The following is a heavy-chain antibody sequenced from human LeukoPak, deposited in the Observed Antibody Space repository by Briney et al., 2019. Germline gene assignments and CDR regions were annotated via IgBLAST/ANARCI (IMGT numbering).Heavy chain of an antibody. V-gene: IGHV1-18*01. D-gene: IGHD2-2*01. CDR3: ARGEDIVVVPAAQVRRGFDY. J-gene: IGHJ4*02. CDR1: GYTFTSYG. Sequence: ASVKVSCKASGYTFTSYGISWVRQAPGQGLEWMGWISAYNGNTNYAQKLQGRVTMTTDTSASTAYMELSSLRSEDTAVYYCARGEDIVVVPAAQVRRGFDYWGQGTLVTVSS. CDR2: ISAYNGNT.